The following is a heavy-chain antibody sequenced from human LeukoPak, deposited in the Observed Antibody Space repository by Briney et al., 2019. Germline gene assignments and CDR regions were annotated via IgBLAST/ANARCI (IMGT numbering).Heavy chain of an antibody. CDR3: ARDYGDSYYFDY. Sequence: GGSLRLSCAASGFTFSSYAMHWVRQAPGKGLEWVAVISYDGSNKYYADSVKGRFTISGDNSKNTLYLQMNSLRAEDTAVYYCARDYGDSYYFDYWGQGTLVTVSS. D-gene: IGHD4-17*01. CDR1: GFTFSSYA. CDR2: ISYDGSNK. V-gene: IGHV3-30-3*01. J-gene: IGHJ4*02.